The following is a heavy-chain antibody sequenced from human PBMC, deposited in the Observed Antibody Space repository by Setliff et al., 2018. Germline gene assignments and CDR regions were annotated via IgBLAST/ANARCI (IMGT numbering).Heavy chain of an antibody. J-gene: IGHJ5*02. CDR1: GESFSNNY. Sequence: KTSETLSLTCSVYGESFSNNYWGWIRQPPGKGLEWIGSSHYSGNNYYSPSLESRVTIAVDTSKSQFSLNLRSVTAADTAVYYCAGKYQRGKAPVVDPWGQGTLVTVSS. CDR2: SHYSGNN. CDR3: AGKYQRGKAPVVDP. V-gene: IGHV4-39*07. D-gene: IGHD2-2*01.